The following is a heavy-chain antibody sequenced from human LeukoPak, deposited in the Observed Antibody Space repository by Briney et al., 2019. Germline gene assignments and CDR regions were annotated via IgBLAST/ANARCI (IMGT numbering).Heavy chain of an antibody. D-gene: IGHD6-19*01. J-gene: IGHJ6*02. CDR1: GFTFSSYG. CDR3: AKTVAGTYYYYGMDV. V-gene: IGHV3-30*18. CDR2: ISYDGSNK. Sequence: GRSLRLSCAASGFTFSSYGMHWVRQAPGKGLEWVAVISYDGSNKYYADSVKGRFTISRDNSKNTLYLQMNSLRAEDTAVYYCAKTVAGTYYYYGMDVWGQGTTVTVSS.